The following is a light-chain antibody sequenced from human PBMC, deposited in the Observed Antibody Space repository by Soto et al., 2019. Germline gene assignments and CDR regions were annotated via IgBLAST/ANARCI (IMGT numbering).Light chain of an antibody. J-gene: IGKJ1*01. CDR2: KAS. CDR3: QQYNSYSGT. CDR1: QSISSW. Sequence: DIQMTQSPPTLSASVGDRVTITCRASQSISSWLAWYQQKPGKAPKLLIYKASSLESGVPSRFSGSGSGTEFTLTISSLQPDDFATYHCQQYNSYSGTFGQGTKV. V-gene: IGKV1-5*03.